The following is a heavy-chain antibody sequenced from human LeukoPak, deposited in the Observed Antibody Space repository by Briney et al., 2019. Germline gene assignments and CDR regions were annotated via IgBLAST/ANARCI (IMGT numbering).Heavy chain of an antibody. J-gene: IGHJ5*02. Sequence: SETLSLTCAVYGGSFSGYYWSWIRQPPGKGLEWIGEINHSGSTNYNPSLKSRVTISVDTSKNQFSLKLSSVTAADTAVYYCARGGVDSSERLGFDPWGQGTLVTVSS. CDR2: INHSGST. D-gene: IGHD3-22*01. CDR3: ARGGVDSSERLGFDP. V-gene: IGHV4-34*01. CDR1: GGSFSGYY.